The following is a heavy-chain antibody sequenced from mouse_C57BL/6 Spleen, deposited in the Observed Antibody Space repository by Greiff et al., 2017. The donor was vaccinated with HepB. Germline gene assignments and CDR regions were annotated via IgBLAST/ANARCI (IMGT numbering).Heavy chain of an antibody. Sequence: VKQSCKASGYTFTSYWMQWVKQRPGQGLEWIGEIDPSDSYTNYNQKFKGKATLTVDTSSSTAYMQLSSLTSEDSAVYYCASYSKFLYYAMDYWGQGTSVTVSS. CDR3: ASYSKFLYYAMDY. CDR1: GYTFTSYW. V-gene: IGHV1-50*01. CDR2: IDPSDSYT. D-gene: IGHD2-5*01. J-gene: IGHJ4*01.